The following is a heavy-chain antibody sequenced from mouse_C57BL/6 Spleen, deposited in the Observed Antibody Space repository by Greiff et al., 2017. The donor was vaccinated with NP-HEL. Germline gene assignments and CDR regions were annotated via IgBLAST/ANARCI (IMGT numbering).Heavy chain of an antibody. CDR3: ARGGLYYDYDGLDY. CDR2: IYPGDGDT. J-gene: IGHJ2*01. CDR1: GYAFSSSW. V-gene: IGHV1-82*01. D-gene: IGHD2-4*01. Sequence: QVQLKQSGPELVKPGASVKISCKASGYAFSSSWMNWVKQRPGKGLEWIGRIYPGDGDTNYNGKFKGKATLTADKSSSTAYMQLSSLTSEDSAVYFCARGGLYYDYDGLDYWGQGTTLTVSS.